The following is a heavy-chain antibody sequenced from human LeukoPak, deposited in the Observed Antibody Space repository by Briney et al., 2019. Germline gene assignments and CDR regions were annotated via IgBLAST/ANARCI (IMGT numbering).Heavy chain of an antibody. CDR1: GGSTSSYY. Sequence: SETLSLTCTVSGGSTSSYYWSWIRQPPGKGLEWIGYIYYSGSTNYNPSLKSRVTISVDTSKNQFSLKLSSVTAADTAIYYCARGASGYSYDLIDYWGQGTLVTVS. J-gene: IGHJ4*02. CDR3: ARGASGYSYDLIDY. D-gene: IGHD5-18*01. CDR2: IYYSGST. V-gene: IGHV4-59*01.